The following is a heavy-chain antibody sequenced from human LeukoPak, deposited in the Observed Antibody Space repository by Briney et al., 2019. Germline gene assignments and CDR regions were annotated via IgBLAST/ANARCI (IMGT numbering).Heavy chain of an antibody. Sequence: PGGSLRLSCSASGFPFSSYAMHWVRQAPGKGLEYVSAISDSGGSTYYADSVKGRFTISRDNSKNTLYLQMNSLRAEDTAVYYCAKEMSSSNIDHCGQGTLVTVSS. J-gene: IGHJ4*02. CDR1: GFPFSSYA. CDR2: ISDSGGST. CDR3: AKEMSSSNIDH. V-gene: IGHV3-64*04. D-gene: IGHD2-2*01.